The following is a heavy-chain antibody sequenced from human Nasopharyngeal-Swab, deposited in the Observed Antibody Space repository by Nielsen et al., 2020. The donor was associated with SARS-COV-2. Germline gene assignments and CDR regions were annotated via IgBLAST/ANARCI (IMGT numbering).Heavy chain of an antibody. CDR2: ISAYNGNT. J-gene: IGHJ5*02. CDR3: ARGNIGLGHDYGDTEDWFDP. V-gene: IGHV1-18*01. D-gene: IGHD4-17*01. Sequence: ASVKVSCKASGYTFTSYGISWVRQAPGQGLEWMGWISAYNGNTNYAQKFQGRVTMTRNTSISTAYMELSSLRSEDTAVYYCARGNIGLGHDYGDTEDWFDPWGQGTLVTVSS. CDR1: GYTFTSYG.